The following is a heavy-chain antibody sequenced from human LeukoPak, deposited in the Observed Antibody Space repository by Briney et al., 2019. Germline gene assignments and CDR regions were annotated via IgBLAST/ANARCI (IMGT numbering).Heavy chain of an antibody. V-gene: IGHV6-1*01. J-gene: IGHJ4*02. D-gene: IGHD5-24*01. Sequence: SQTLSPTCAISGDSVSSISATWNWIRQSPSRGLEWLGRTYYRSKWYNEYAVSVKSRITINPDTSKNQFSLQLNSVTPDDTAVYYCAREMATIVNQFDYWGQGTLVTVSS. CDR1: GDSVSSISAT. CDR3: AREMATIVNQFDY. CDR2: TYYRSKWYN.